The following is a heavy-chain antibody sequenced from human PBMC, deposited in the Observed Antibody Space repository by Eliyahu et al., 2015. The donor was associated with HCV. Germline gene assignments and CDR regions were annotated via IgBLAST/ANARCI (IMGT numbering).Heavy chain of an antibody. CDR3: ARARAGFGNWNYENWFDP. V-gene: IGHV1-18*01. D-gene: IGHD1-7*01. CDR1: GYTFTSYG. J-gene: IGHJ5*02. Sequence: QVQLVQSGAEVKKPGASVKVSCKASGYTFTSYGISWVRQAPGQGLEWMGWISAYNGNTNYAQKLQGRVTMTTDTSTSTAYMELRSLRSDDTAVYYCARARAGFGNWNYENWFDPWGQGTLVTVSS. CDR2: ISAYNGNT.